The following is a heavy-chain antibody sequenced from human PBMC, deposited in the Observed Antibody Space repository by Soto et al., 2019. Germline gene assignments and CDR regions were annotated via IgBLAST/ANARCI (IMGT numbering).Heavy chain of an antibody. Sequence: QLQLQESGPGLVKPSETLSLTCTVSGGSISSSSYYWGWIRQPPGKGLEWIGSIYYSGSTYYNPSLKSRVPISVDTSKTQFSLKLSSVTAADTAVYYCATGYCSGGSCYPIYAFDIWGQGTMVTVSS. CDR3: ATGYCSGGSCYPIYAFDI. J-gene: IGHJ3*02. V-gene: IGHV4-39*01. CDR2: IYYSGST. CDR1: GGSISSSSYY. D-gene: IGHD2-15*01.